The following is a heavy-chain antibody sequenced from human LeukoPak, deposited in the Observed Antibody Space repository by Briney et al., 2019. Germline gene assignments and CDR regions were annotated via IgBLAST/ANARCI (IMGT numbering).Heavy chain of an antibody. J-gene: IGHJ4*02. CDR3: ARGRLSSGVDY. D-gene: IGHD6-19*01. CDR1: GGSISSYY. V-gene: IGHV4-59*01. Sequence: SETLSLTCTVSGGSISSYYWSWIRQPPGKGLEWIGYIYYSGSTNYNLSLKSRVTISVDTSKNQFSLKLSSVTAADTAVYYCARGRLSSGVDYWGQGTLVTVSS. CDR2: IYYSGST.